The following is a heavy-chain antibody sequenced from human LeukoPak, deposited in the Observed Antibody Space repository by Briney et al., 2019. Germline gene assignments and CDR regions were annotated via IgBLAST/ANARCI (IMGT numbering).Heavy chain of an antibody. V-gene: IGHV5-51*01. D-gene: IGHD1-1*01. CDR1: GYTFSSYW. CDR2: IYPGDSDT. Sequence: GESLKISCKGSGYTFSSYWIGWVRKMPGKGLEWMGIIYPGDSDTRYSPSFKGQVTISVDTSIGNAYLKWSSLTASDTAIYYCARQNDLRLDYWGKGTLVTVSS. CDR3: ARQNDLRLDY. J-gene: IGHJ4*02.